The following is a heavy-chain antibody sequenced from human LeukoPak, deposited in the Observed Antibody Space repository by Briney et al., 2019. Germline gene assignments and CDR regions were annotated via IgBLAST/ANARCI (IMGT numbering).Heavy chain of an antibody. CDR2: ISGSGGST. J-gene: IGHJ3*02. CDR3: AKDRLLLVGATVFILDAFDI. Sequence: PGGSLRLSCAASGFTFSNYWMGWVRQAPGKGLEWVSAISGSGGSTYYADSVKGRFTISRDNSKNTLYLQMNSLRAEDTAVYYCAKDRLLLVGATVFILDAFDIWGQGTMVTVSS. D-gene: IGHD1-26*01. V-gene: IGHV3-23*01. CDR1: GFTFSNYW.